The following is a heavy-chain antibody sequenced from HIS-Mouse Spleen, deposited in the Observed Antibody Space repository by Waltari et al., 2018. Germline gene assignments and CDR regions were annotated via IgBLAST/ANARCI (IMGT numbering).Heavy chain of an antibody. CDR1: GYTFTGYY. CDR2: INPNTRGT. D-gene: IGHD5-12*01. V-gene: IGHV1-2*06. Sequence: QVQLVQSGAEVKKPGASVKVSCKASGYTFTGYYMHWVRQAPGQGLEWMGPINPNTRGTNYAQKFQVRVTMTSDTSISTAYMELSRLRSDDTAVYYCAREPLRDGYNSYYYYGMDVWGQGTTVTVSS. CDR3: AREPLRDGYNSYYYYGMDV. J-gene: IGHJ6*02.